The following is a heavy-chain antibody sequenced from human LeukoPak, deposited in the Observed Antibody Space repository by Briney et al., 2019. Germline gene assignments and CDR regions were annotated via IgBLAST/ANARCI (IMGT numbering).Heavy chain of an antibody. CDR1: GFTFSNYG. V-gene: IGHV3-30*18. J-gene: IGHJ4*02. CDR2: ISYDGSTK. D-gene: IGHD1-26*01. CDR3: AKDSSVWVVGAISFFDY. Sequence: GGSLRLSCAASGFTFSNYGMQWVRQAPGKGLEWLAAISYDGSTKYYADSVKGRFTSSRDNSKNTLYLQMNSLRPEDTAVYYCAKDSSVWVVGAISFFDYWGQGTLVTVSS.